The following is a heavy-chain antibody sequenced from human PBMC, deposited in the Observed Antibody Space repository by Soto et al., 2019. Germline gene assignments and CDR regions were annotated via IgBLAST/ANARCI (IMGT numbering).Heavy chain of an antibody. CDR1: GGSINNYW. CDR3: VRDVPAAGTDWFDP. J-gene: IGHJ5*02. Sequence: SETLSLTCTVSGGSINNYWWSWIRQAADKRLEWIGRLHSTGATNYNPSLRSRVTMSVDKSKNQFSLNLASVTAADTAVYYCVRDVPAAGTDWFDPWGQGTLVTVSS. V-gene: IGHV4-4*07. CDR2: LHSTGAT. D-gene: IGHD6-13*01.